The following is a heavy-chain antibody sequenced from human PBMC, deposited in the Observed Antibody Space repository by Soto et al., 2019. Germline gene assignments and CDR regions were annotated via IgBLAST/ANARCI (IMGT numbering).Heavy chain of an antibody. J-gene: IGHJ4*02. V-gene: IGHV4-34*09. Sequence: PSETLSLTCAVYGGSFSGYYWSWIRQPPGKGLEWIGYIYYSGSTYYNPSLKSRVTISVDTSKNQFSLKLSSVTAADTAVYYCARALSSSKESFDYWGQGTLVTVSS. CDR1: GGSFSGYY. CDR2: IYYSGST. CDR3: ARALSSSKESFDY. D-gene: IGHD6-6*01.